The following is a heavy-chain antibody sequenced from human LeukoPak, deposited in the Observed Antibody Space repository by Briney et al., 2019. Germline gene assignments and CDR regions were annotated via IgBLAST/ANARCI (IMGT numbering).Heavy chain of an antibody. Sequence: PGGSLRLSCAASGGTVSGYGMNWVRQAPGKGLEWVSSISGGGDTIHYADSLKGRFTMSRDNAKNSLYLQMNSLRAEDTAVYYCARGYSNPPLEYWGQGTLATVSS. V-gene: IGHV3-48*01. D-gene: IGHD4-11*01. CDR2: ISGGGDTI. CDR1: GGTVSGYG. CDR3: ARGYSNPPLEY. J-gene: IGHJ4*02.